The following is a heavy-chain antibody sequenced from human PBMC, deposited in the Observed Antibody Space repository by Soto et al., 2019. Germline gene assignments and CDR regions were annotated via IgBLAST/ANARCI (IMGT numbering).Heavy chain of an antibody. CDR2: INPSGGST. D-gene: IGHD2-2*01. CDR1: GYTLTSYY. V-gene: IGHV1-46*01. CDR3: LVVPAAQSPWGFDI. Sequence: ASVKVSCKASGYTLTSYYMHWVRQAPGQGLEWMGIINPSGGSTSYAQKFQGRVTMTRDTSTSTVYTELSSLRSEDTAVYYCLVVPAAQSPWGFDIWGQGTMVTVSS. J-gene: IGHJ3*02.